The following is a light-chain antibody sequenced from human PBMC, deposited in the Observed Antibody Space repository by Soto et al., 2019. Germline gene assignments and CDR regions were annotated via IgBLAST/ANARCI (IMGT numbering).Light chain of an antibody. Sequence: IQLTQSPPSLSASVGDRVTITCRASQGISSYLAWYQQKPGKAPKLLIYAASTLQSGVPSRFSGSGSGTDFTLTISSLQPEDFATYYCQQSYSTPLTFGGGTKVDIK. J-gene: IGKJ4*01. V-gene: IGKV1-9*01. CDR2: AAS. CDR1: QGISSY. CDR3: QQSYSTPLT.